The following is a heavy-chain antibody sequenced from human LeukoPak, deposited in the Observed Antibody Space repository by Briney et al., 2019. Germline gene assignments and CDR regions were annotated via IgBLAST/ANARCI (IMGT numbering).Heavy chain of an antibody. Sequence: ASVKVSCKASGYTFTSYYMHWVRQAPGQGLEWMGGIIPIFGTANYAQKFQGRVTITADESTSTAYMELSSLRSEDTAVYYCARGAWNPTGDAFDIWGQGTMVTVSS. V-gene: IGHV1-69*13. J-gene: IGHJ3*02. D-gene: IGHD1-1*01. CDR1: GYTFTSYY. CDR2: IIPIFGTA. CDR3: ARGAWNPTGDAFDI.